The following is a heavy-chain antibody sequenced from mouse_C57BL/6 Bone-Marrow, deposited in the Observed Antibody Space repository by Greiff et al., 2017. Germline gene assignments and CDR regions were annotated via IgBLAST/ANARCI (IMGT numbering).Heavy chain of an antibody. D-gene: IGHD2-3*01. J-gene: IGHJ4*01. CDR1: GFSINSDCY. CDR3: ARGAIYDGYYAMDY. Sequence: EVQLQQSGPSLVRPSQTLSLTCTVTGFSINSDCYWIWIRQFPGNKLEYIGYTFYSGITYYNPSLESRTYITRDTSKNQFSLKLSSVTTEDTATYYCARGAIYDGYYAMDYWGQGTSVTVSS. CDR2: TFYSGIT. V-gene: IGHV3-3*01.